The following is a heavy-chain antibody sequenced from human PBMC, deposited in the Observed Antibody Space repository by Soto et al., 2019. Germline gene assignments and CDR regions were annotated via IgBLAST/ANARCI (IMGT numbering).Heavy chain of an antibody. CDR1: GGTFSSRT. J-gene: IGHJ6*02. V-gene: IGHV1-69*02. Sequence: QVQLVQSGAEVKKPGSSVKVSCKASGGTFSSRTITWVRQAPGQGLEWMGRIIPILGIANYAQKFQGRVTITADKYTRKAYMELSSLRSEDTAVYYCARQLGGNGMDVWGQGTTVTVSS. CDR2: IIPILGIA. D-gene: IGHD3-16*01. CDR3: ARQLGGNGMDV.